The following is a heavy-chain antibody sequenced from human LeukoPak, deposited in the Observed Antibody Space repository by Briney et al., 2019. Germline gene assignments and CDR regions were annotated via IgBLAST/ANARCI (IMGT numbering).Heavy chain of an antibody. D-gene: IGHD1-7*01. CDR1: GGTFSSYA. J-gene: IGHJ3*02. CDR3: AKVRLNSYAFDI. V-gene: IGHV1-69*04. CDR2: IIPILGIA. Sequence: ASVEVSCKASGGTFSSYAISWVRQAPGQGLEWMGRIIPILGIANYAQKFQGRVTITADKSTSTACMELSSLRSEDTALYYCAKVRLNSYAFDIWGQGTMVTVS.